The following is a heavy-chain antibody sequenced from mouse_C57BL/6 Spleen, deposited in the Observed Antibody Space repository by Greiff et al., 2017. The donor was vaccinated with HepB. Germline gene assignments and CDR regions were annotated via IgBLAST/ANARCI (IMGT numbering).Heavy chain of an antibody. Sequence: EVKLMESGGGLVKPGGSLKLSCAASGFTFSDYGMHWVRQAPEKGLEWVAYISSGSSTIYYADTVKGRFTISRDNAKNTLFLQMTSLRSEDTAMYYCARRSYYSYYYAMDYWGQGTSVTVSS. CDR2: ISSGSSTI. D-gene: IGHD2-12*01. J-gene: IGHJ4*01. V-gene: IGHV5-17*01. CDR3: ARRSYYSYYYAMDY. CDR1: GFTFSDYG.